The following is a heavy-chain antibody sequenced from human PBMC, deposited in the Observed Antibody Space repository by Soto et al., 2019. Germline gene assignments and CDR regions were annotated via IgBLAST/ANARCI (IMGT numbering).Heavy chain of an antibody. CDR2: IYYSGST. Sequence: SETLSLTCTVSGGSISSYYWSWIRQPPGKGLEWIGYIYYSGSTNYNPSLKSRVTMSVDTSKNQFSLKLSSVTAADTAVYYCARRGYYYGMDVWGQGTTVTVS. V-gene: IGHV4-59*01. D-gene: IGHD3-10*01. J-gene: IGHJ6*02. CDR1: GGSISSYY. CDR3: ARRGYYYGMDV.